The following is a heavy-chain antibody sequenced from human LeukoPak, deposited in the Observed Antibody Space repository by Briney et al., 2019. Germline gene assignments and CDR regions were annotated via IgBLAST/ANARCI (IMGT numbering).Heavy chain of an antibody. CDR2: IRSKTDGGTT. J-gene: IGHJ4*02. Sequence: KTGGSLRLSCVASGFTFRNAWMSWVRQAPGKGLEWVGRIRSKTDGGTTDYAAPVKGRFTISRDDSKYTLYLQMNSLKTEDTAVYYCTTDLRAYYYDSSGSSSQIDYWGQGTLVTVSS. CDR3: TTDLRAYYYDSSGSSSQIDY. V-gene: IGHV3-15*01. CDR1: GFTFRNAW. D-gene: IGHD3-22*01.